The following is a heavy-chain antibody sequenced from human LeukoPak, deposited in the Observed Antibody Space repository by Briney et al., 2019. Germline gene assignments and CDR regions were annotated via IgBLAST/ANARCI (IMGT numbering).Heavy chain of an antibody. D-gene: IGHD6-6*01. CDR1: GGSFTNYL. V-gene: IGHV4-34*01. CDR3: AIPSYTISSYMDV. CDR2: VDHRGST. J-gene: IGHJ6*03. Sequence: PSETLSLTCGVYGGSFTNYLWSWIRRLPGKGLEWIGEVDHRGSTNYNPSLRSRVTISVDTSKNQFSLKLRSVTAADTAVYYCAIPSYTISSYMDVWGKGTTVTVSS.